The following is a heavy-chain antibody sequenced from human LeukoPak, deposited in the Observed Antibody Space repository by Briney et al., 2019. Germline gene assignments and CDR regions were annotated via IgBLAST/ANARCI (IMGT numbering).Heavy chain of an antibody. V-gene: IGHV3-23*01. J-gene: IGHJ4*02. Sequence: GSLRLSCAASGFPFSTYTVSWVRQAPGKGLQWVSSIIGGDATIYYADSVKGRFTISRDISKNTLYLQMNSLRAEDTATYYCAKGASPFDYLGQGTLVTVSS. CDR2: IIGGDATI. CDR3: AKGASPFDY. CDR1: GFPFSTYT.